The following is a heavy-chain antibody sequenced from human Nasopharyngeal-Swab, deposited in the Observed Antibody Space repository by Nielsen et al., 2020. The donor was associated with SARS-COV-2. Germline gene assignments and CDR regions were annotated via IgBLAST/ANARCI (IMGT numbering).Heavy chain of an antibody. CDR3: AREIYDGHHDP. Sequence: QPPGKGLEWIGYIYYSGSTNYNPSLKSRVTISVDTSKNQFSLKLSSVTAADTAVYYCAREIYDGHHDPWGQGTLVTVSS. J-gene: IGHJ5*02. D-gene: IGHD3-3*01. CDR2: IYYSGST. V-gene: IGHV4-59*01.